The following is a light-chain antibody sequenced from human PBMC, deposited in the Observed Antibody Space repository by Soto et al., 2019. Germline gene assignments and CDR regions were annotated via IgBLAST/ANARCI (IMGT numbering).Light chain of an antibody. CDR3: MQALQTPWT. CDR2: LGS. V-gene: IGKV2-28*01. Sequence: DIVMTQSPLSLPVTPGEPASISCRSSQSLLHSNGYNYLDWYLQKPGQSPQLLIYLGSNRASGVPDRFSGSGSGADFTLKISSVEAADVGVYYCMQALQTPWTFGQGTKVEIK. CDR1: QSLLHSNGYNY. J-gene: IGKJ1*01.